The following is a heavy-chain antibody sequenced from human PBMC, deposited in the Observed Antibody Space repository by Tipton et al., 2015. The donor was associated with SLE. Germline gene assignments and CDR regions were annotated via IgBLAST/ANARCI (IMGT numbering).Heavy chain of an antibody. J-gene: IGHJ3*02. CDR3: ARTRIRNYLGAFDI. CDR1: GGSISSGNYY. Sequence: TLSLTCTVSGGSISSGNYYWSWIRQPAGKGLEWIGHIWTSGSTNYNPSLKSRVTISADTSKNQFSLKLSSVTAADTAVYYCARTRIRNYLGAFDIWGQGAMVIVSS. V-gene: IGHV4-61*09. D-gene: IGHD4-11*01. CDR2: IWTSGST.